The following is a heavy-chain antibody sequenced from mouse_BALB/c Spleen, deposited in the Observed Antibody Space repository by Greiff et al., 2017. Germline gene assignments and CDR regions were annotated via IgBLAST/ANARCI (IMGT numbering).Heavy chain of an antibody. Sequence: EVPGVESGGGLVKPGGSLKLSCAASGFTFSSYAMSWVRQSPEKRLEWVAEISSGGSYTYYPDTVPGRFTISRDNAKNTLYLEMSSLRSEDTAMYYCARDRETRQEGFAYWGQGTLVTVSA. D-gene: IGHD2-12*01. CDR1: GFTFSSYA. V-gene: IGHV5-9-4*01. CDR2: ISSGGSYT. J-gene: IGHJ3*01. CDR3: ARDRETRQEGFAY.